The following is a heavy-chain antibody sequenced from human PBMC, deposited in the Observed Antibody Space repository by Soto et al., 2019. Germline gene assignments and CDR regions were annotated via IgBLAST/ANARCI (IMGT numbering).Heavy chain of an antibody. D-gene: IGHD3-10*01. J-gene: IGHJ4*02. Sequence: SETLSLTCTVSGASMSEYFWGWIRQSLGKGLEWIGYIYYLGSTDYNPSLKSRVTISVDTSKRQFSLRLTSVTAADTAVYYCARDGYDGSGSPYPAFWGPGTQVTVSS. CDR3: ARDGYDGSGSPYPAF. CDR2: IYYLGST. CDR1: GASMSEYF. V-gene: IGHV4-59*01.